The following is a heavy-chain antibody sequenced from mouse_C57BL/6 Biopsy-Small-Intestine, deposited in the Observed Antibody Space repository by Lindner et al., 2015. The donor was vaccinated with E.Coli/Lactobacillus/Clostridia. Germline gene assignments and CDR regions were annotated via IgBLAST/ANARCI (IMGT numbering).Heavy chain of an antibody. V-gene: IGHV1-80*01. CDR3: ARGDGNYEDYAMDY. CDR2: IYPGDGDT. J-gene: IGHJ4*01. Sequence: VQLQESGAELVKPGASVKISRKASGYAFSSYRMNWVKQRPGKGLEWIGQIYPGDGDTNYNGKFKGKATLTADKSSSTAYMQLSSLTSEDSAVYFCARGDGNYEDYAMDYWGQGTSVTVSS. CDR1: GYAFSSYR. D-gene: IGHD2-1*01.